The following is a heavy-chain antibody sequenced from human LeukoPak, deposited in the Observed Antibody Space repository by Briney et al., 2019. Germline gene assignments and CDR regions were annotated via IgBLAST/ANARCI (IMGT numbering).Heavy chain of an antibody. Sequence: ASVKLSCKASGGTFSSYAISWVRQAPGQGLEWMGRIIPIFGIANYAQKFQGRVTITADKSTSTAYRELSSLRSEDTAVYYCARDGWVQWPERGGDYFDYWGQGTLVTVSS. CDR2: IIPIFGIA. J-gene: IGHJ4*02. V-gene: IGHV1-69*04. CDR3: ARDGWVQWPERGGDYFDY. CDR1: GGTFSSYA. D-gene: IGHD6-19*01.